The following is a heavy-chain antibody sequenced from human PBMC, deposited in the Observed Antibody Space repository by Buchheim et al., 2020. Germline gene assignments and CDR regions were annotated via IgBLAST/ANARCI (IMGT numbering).Heavy chain of an antibody. Sequence: QVHLQESGPGLVKTSETLSLTCTLSGGSTGTYYWSWIRQSAGKGLEWIGHIYTSGSTNYNPSLRSRVTLSLDTSKNHFSLRVTSVTAADTAVYYCARFFRGLDVWGQGTT. CDR3: ARFFRGLDV. V-gene: IGHV4-4*07. J-gene: IGHJ6*02. CDR2: IYTSGST. CDR1: GGSTGTYY.